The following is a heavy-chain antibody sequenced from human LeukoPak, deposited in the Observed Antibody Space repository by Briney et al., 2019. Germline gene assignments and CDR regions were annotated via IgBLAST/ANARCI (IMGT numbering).Heavy chain of an antibody. CDR3: ARDRVVDY. CDR1: GFTVSSNY. V-gene: IGHV3-66*01. J-gene: IGHJ4*02. Sequence: PGGSLRPSCAASGFTVSSNYMSWVRQAPGKGLEWVSVIYSGGSTYYADSVKGRFTISRDNSKNTLYLQMNSLRAEDTAVYYCARDRVVDYWGQGTLVTVSS. CDR2: IYSGGST.